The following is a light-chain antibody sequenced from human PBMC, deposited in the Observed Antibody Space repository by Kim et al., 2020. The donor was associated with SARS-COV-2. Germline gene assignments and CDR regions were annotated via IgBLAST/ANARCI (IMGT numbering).Light chain of an antibody. V-gene: IGKV3-20*01. Sequence: LSPGERAPPSCRASQSVSNNYLAWYQQKPGQAPRLLIYGASSRATGIPDRFSGSGSGTDFTLTISRLEPEDFAVYYCQQYGGSPYTFGQGTKLEI. CDR3: QQYGGSPYT. CDR2: GAS. CDR1: QSVSNNY. J-gene: IGKJ2*01.